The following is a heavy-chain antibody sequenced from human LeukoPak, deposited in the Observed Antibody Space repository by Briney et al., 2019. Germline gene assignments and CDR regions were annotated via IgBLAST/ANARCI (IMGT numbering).Heavy chain of an antibody. Sequence: PSETLSLTCSGSNYSISNSLYWGWLRQPPGKGLEWIGSIYRSGSTFYNPSLKSRVTISLDTSKTQFSLKLSSVTAADTAVYFCARGNYGYYMDVWGKGTTVTVSS. CDR1: NYSISNSLY. V-gene: IGHV4-38-2*02. CDR2: IYRSGST. J-gene: IGHJ6*03. D-gene: IGHD4-17*01. CDR3: ARGNYGYYMDV.